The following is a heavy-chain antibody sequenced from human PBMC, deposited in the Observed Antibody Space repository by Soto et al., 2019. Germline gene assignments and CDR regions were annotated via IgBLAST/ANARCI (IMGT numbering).Heavy chain of an antibody. V-gene: IGHV4-59*01. CDR3: ASGEDYDSSGYSTPFDI. CDR1: GGSISSYY. J-gene: IGHJ3*02. Sequence: SETLSLTCTVSGGSISSYYWSWIRQPPGKGLEWIGYIYYSGSTNYNPSLKSRVTISADTSKNQFSLKLSSVTAADTAVYYCASGEDYDSSGYSTPFDIWGQGTMVTVSS. CDR2: IYYSGST. D-gene: IGHD3-22*01.